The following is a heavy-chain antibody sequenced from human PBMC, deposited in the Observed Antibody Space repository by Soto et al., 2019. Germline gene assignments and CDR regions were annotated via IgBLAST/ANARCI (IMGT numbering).Heavy chain of an antibody. D-gene: IGHD2-2*01. V-gene: IGHV6-1*01. CDR2: TYYRSKWYN. CDR3: ARDHLYCSSTSCYFNDAFDI. Sequence: PSQTLSLTCAIYGDSVSSNSAAWNWIRQSPSRGLEWLGRTYYRSKWYNDYAVSVKSRITINPDTSKNQFSLQLNSVTPEDTAVYYCARDHLYCSSTSCYFNDAFDIWGQGTMVTVSS. CDR1: GDSVSSNSAA. J-gene: IGHJ3*02.